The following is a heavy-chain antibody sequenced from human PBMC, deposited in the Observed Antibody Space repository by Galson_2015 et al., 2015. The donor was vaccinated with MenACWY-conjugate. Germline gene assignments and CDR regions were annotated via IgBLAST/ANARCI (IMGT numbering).Heavy chain of an antibody. CDR2: IKKDGSKK. V-gene: IGHV3-7*03. CDR1: GVTFRNYW. J-gene: IGHJ6*02. Sequence: SLRLSCAVSGVTFRNYWMTWVRQAPGKGLEWVASIKKDGSKKYYADSVKGRFTISRDNTKNRMYLEMNSLRSEDTAVYYCARGPSAMDFWGQGTTVTASS. CDR3: ARGPSAMDF.